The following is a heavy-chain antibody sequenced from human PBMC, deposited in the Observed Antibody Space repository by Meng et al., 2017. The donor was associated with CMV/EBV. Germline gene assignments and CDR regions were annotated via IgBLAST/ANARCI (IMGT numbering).Heavy chain of an antibody. V-gene: IGHV1-18*01. CDR2: NSAYNGNT. Sequence: HLLQDARDGSRLGARGRVTGRPSGYTFTSSGISWLRKAHGQGLEWMGWNSAYNGNTNYAQKLQGRVTMNTDTSTSTAYMELRSLRYDDTAVYYCARGGRYYYDSSGYCDYWGQGTLVTVSS. D-gene: IGHD3-22*01. CDR3: ARGGRYYYDSSGYCDY. J-gene: IGHJ4*02. CDR1: GYTFTSSG.